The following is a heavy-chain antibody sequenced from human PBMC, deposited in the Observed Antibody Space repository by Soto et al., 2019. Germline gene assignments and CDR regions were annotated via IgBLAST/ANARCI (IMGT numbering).Heavy chain of an antibody. CDR1: GFTVSSKY. D-gene: IGHD2-15*01. V-gene: IGHV3-66*01. CDR3: ARDDVYCGCGRCYGFPMDV. Sequence: EVQLVESGGGVVQPGGSLRLSCAAAGFTVSSKYMSWVRQPPGKVPEWVALINRGGNTNYAESVKGRFTISRDSSKNTMDLQLNSLRAEDTAVYYCARDDVYCGCGRCYGFPMDVWGKGTTVTVSS. CDR2: INRGGNT. J-gene: IGHJ6*03.